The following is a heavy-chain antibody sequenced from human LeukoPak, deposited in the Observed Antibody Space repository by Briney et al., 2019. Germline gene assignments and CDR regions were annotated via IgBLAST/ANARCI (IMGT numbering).Heavy chain of an antibody. Sequence: ASVKVSCKVSGYTLTELSMHWVRQAPGKGLEWMGGFDPEDGETIYAQKFQGRVTMTEDTSTDTAYMELSSLRSEDTAVYYCATYYERWLQPGAFDIWGQGTMVTVSS. J-gene: IGHJ3*02. CDR1: GYTLTELS. V-gene: IGHV1-24*01. CDR3: ATYYERWLQPGAFDI. D-gene: IGHD5-24*01. CDR2: FDPEDGET.